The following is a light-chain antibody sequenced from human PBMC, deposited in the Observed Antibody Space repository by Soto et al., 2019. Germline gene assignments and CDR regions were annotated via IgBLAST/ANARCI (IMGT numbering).Light chain of an antibody. CDR1: QNIGNF. CDR3: QQYNNLHLT. Sequence: DIQMTQSPSSLSASIGDRVTITCQTSQNIGNFLNWYQQKPGKAPDLLIYDASNLETGVPSRFSGSGSGTDFTFTISSLQPEDVATYYCQQYNNLHLTFGGGTKVEIK. CDR2: DAS. V-gene: IGKV1-33*01. J-gene: IGKJ4*01.